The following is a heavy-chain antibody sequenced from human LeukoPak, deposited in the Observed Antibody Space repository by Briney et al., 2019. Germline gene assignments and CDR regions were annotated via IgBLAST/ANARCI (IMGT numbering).Heavy chain of an antibody. V-gene: IGHV3-23*01. CDR3: AKDGLYDILTGYYNQVDYFDY. CDR1: GFTFSSYA. D-gene: IGHD3-9*01. J-gene: IGHJ4*02. CDR2: ISGSGGST. Sequence: GGSLRLSCAASGFTFSSYAMSWVRQAPGKGLEWVSAISGSGGSTYYADSVKGRFTISRDNSKNTLYLQMNSLRAEDTAVYYCAKDGLYDILTGYYNQVDYFDYWGQGTLVTVSS.